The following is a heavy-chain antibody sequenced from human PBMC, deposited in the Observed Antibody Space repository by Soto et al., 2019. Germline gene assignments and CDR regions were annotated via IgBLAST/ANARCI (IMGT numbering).Heavy chain of an antibody. D-gene: IGHD5-12*01. CDR2: IIPIFGTA. CDR1: GGTFSSYT. J-gene: IGHJ2*01. Sequence: QVQLVQSVAEVKKPGSSVTVSCKASGGTFSSYTISWVRQAPGQGLEWMGGIIPIFGTANYAQKFQGRVTITADESTSTAYMDLSSLRSEDTAVYYCARGNHRWLQLWYFDLWGRGTLVTVSS. V-gene: IGHV1-69*12. CDR3: ARGNHRWLQLWYFDL.